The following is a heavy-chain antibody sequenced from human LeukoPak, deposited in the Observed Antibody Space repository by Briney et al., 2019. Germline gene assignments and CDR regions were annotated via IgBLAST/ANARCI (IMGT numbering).Heavy chain of an antibody. CDR2: IIPILGIA. CDR1: GGTFSSYA. J-gene: IGHJ6*02. CDR3: ARVLQQLVSPYYYGMDV. V-gene: IGHV1-69*04. Sequence: ASVKVSCKASGGTFSSYAISWVRQAPGQGLEWMGRIIPILGIANYAQKFQGRVTITADKSTSTAYMELSSLRSEDTAVYYCARVLQQLVSPYYYGMDVWGQGTTVTVSS. D-gene: IGHD6-13*01.